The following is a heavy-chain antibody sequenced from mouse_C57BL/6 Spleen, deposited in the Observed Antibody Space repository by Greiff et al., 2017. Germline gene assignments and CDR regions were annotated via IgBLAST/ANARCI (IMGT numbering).Heavy chain of an antibody. J-gene: IGHJ1*03. V-gene: IGHV5-17*01. CDR1: GFTFSDYG. Sequence: EVKVVESGGGLVKPGGSLKLSCAASGFTFSDYGMHWVRQATEKGLEWVAYISSGISTIYYADTVKGRFTISRENAKNTLFLQMTSLRSEDTAMYYCARHSYYGSSYWYFDVWGTGTTVTVSS. D-gene: IGHD1-1*01. CDR2: ISSGISTI. CDR3: ARHSYYGSSYWYFDV.